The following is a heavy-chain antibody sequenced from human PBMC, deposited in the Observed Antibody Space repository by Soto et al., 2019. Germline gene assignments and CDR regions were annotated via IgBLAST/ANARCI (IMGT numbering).Heavy chain of an antibody. J-gene: IGHJ3*02. D-gene: IGHD1-26*01. Sequence: GGSLRLSCAASGFSFSSYSMNWVRQAPGKGLEWVSSISSSSSYIYYADSVKGRFTISRDNAKNSLYLQLNSLRAEDTAVYYCARGVGVSDSFDIWGQGTMVNVSS. CDR2: ISSSSSYI. V-gene: IGHV3-21*01. CDR3: ARGVGVSDSFDI. CDR1: GFSFSSYS.